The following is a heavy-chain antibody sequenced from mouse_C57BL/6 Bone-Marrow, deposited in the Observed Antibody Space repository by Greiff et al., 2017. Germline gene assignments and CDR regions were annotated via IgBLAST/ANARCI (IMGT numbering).Heavy chain of an antibody. CDR3: TEDCYDYDKDAMDY. D-gene: IGHD2-4*01. CDR1: GFTFRNYW. V-gene: IGHV6-3*01. Sequence: EVQLVESGGGLVQPGGSMKLSCVASGFTFRNYWMNWVRQSPEKGLEWVAQIRLKSDNYATHYAVSVKGRFTISRDDSKSSVYLQMNNLRAEDTGIYYGTEDCYDYDKDAMDYWGQGTTVTVSS. CDR2: IRLKSDNYAT. J-gene: IGHJ4*01.